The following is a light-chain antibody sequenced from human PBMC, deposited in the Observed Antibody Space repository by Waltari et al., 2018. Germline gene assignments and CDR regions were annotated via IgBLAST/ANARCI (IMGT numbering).Light chain of an antibody. CDR2: DTS. J-gene: IGLJ3*02. CDR3: LLSYSGARPFWV. CDR1: TGAVTSGHY. V-gene: IGLV7-46*01. Sequence: QAVVTQEPSLTVSPGGTVTLTCGSSTGAVTSGHYPYWFQPKPGQAPRTLIYDTSNKHSWTPARFSGSLLGGKAALTLSGAQPEDEAEYYCLLSYSGARPFWVFGGGTKLTVL.